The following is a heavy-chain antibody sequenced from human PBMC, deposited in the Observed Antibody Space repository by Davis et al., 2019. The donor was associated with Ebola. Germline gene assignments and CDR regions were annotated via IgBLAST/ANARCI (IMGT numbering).Heavy chain of an antibody. J-gene: IGHJ6*02. V-gene: IGHV1-69*05. CDR3: ARGYGDFYYYGMDV. CDR2: IIPIFGTA. CDR1: GGTFSSYA. Sequence: SVKVSCKASGGTFSSYAISWVRQAPGQGLEWMGGIIPIFGTANYAQKFQGRVTMTRNTSISTAYMELSSLRSEDTAVYYCARGYGDFYYYGMDVWGQGTTVTVSS. D-gene: IGHD4-17*01.